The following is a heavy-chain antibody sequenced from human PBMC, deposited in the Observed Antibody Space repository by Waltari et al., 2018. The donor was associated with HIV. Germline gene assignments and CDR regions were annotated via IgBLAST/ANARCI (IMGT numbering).Heavy chain of an antibody. CDR1: GYSISSGYY. CDR2: IYHSGST. Sequence: QVQLQESGPGLVKPSETLSLTCAVSGYSISSGYYWGWIRQPPGKGLEWIGSIYHSGSTYYNPSLKSRVTISVDTSKNQFSLKLSSVTAADTAVYYCARDEIGDYVIWGQGTLVTVSS. CDR3: ARDEIGDYVI. D-gene: IGHD4-17*01. J-gene: IGHJ4*02. V-gene: IGHV4-38-2*02.